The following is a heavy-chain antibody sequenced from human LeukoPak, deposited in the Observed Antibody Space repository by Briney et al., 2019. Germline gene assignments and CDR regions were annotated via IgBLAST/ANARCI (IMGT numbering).Heavy chain of an antibody. V-gene: IGHV4-59*12. D-gene: IGHD6-19*01. CDR2: IYYSGTT. J-gene: IGHJ4*02. CDR1: GGSISNYY. CDR3: ARAGGSGLIDY. Sequence: SETLSLTCTVSGGSISNYYWNWIRQPPGKGLEWIGYIYYSGTTNYNPSLKSRVSMSVDTSKNQFSLKLSSVTAADTAVYYCARAGGSGLIDYWGQGTLVTVSS.